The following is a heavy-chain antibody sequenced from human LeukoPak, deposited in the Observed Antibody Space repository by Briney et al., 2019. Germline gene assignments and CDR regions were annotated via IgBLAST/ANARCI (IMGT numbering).Heavy chain of an antibody. V-gene: IGHV3-64D*06. CDR3: RVAAANYYHYYGMDV. J-gene: IGHJ6*04. D-gene: IGHD6-13*01. CDR2: ISSNGGAA. Sequence: GGSLRLSCSASGVTFSSYAVHWVRQAPGKGLEYVSAISSNGGAAYYADSLKGRFTISRDNSKSTLYLQMSSLRVEDTAVYYCRVAAANYYHYYGMDVWGKGTTVTVSS. CDR1: GVTFSSYA.